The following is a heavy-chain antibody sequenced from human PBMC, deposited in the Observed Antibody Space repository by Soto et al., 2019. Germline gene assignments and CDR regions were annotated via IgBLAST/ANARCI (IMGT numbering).Heavy chain of an antibody. Sequence: SETLSLTCTVSGGSISSYYWSCLRQPPGKGLEWIGYIYYSGSSNYNPSLKSRVTISVDTSKNQFSLKLSSVTAADTAVYYCARAPIWFGELVGACDIWGQGTMVTV. D-gene: IGHD3-10*01. J-gene: IGHJ3*02. CDR3: ARAPIWFGELVGACDI. CDR2: IYYSGSS. CDR1: GGSISSYY. V-gene: IGHV4-59*01.